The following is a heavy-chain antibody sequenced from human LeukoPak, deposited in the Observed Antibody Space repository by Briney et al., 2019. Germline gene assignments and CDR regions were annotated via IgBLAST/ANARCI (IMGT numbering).Heavy chain of an antibody. CDR3: ATALSEVVGATPEHAFDI. J-gene: IGHJ3*02. Sequence: ASVKVSCKVSGYTLTELSMHWVRQAPGKGLEWMGGFDPEDGETIYAQKFQGRVTMTEDTSTDTAYMELSSLRSEDTAVYYCATALSEVVGATPEHAFDIWGQGTMVTVSS. V-gene: IGHV1-24*01. CDR1: GYTLTELS. CDR2: FDPEDGET. D-gene: IGHD1-26*01.